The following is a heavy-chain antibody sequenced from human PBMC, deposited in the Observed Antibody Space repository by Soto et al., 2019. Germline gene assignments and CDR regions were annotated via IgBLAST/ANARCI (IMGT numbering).Heavy chain of an antibody. CDR1: GGTFSSYA. D-gene: IGHD4-17*01. V-gene: IGHV1-69*01. CDR2: IIPIFGTA. Sequence: KASGGTFSSYAISWVRQAPGQGLEWMGGIIPIFGTANYAQKFQGRVTITADESTSTAYMELSSLRSEDTAVYYCAIPMTTVVNNSGAFDIWGQGTMGTVSS. J-gene: IGHJ3*02. CDR3: AIPMTTVVNNSGAFDI.